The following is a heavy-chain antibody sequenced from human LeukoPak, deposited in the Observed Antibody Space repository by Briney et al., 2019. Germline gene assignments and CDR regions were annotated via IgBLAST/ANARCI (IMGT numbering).Heavy chain of an antibody. CDR1: GFTFSSYG. Sequence: GGYLRLSCAASGFTFSSYGMHWVRQAPGKGLEWVAVTSYDGRGEYYADSVKGRFTISRDNSKNTLYLQMNSLRAEDTAVYYCARGRTGYSYGYGDAFDIWGQGTMVTVSS. V-gene: IGHV3-30*03. J-gene: IGHJ3*02. CDR3: ARGRTGYSYGYGDAFDI. CDR2: TSYDGRGE. D-gene: IGHD5-18*01.